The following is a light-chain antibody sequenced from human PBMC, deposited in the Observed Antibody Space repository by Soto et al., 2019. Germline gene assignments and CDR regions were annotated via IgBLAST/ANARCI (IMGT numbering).Light chain of an antibody. CDR1: QSVFSTSSRKNY. J-gene: IGKJ1*01. CDR3: QQFYTTPHT. CDR2: WAS. V-gene: IGKV4-1*01. Sequence: DIVMTQSPDSLAVSLGERATINCKSSQSVFSTSSRKNYLAWYQQKPGQPPRLLLYWASTRESGVPDRFSGSGSGTDFTLTFSSPLAEDAAVYYCQQFYTTPHTFGQGTKVEIK.